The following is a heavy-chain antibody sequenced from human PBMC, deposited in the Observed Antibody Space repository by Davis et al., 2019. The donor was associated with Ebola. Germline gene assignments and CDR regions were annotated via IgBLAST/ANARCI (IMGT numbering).Heavy chain of an antibody. V-gene: IGHV4-59*01. CDR3: ARGKYYYGMDV. CDR2: IYYSGST. J-gene: IGHJ6*02. Sequence: SETLSLTCTVSGGSISSYYWSWIRQPPGKGLEWIGYIYYSGSTNYNPSLKSRVTLSVDTSKTQFSLKLSSVTAADTAVYYCARGKYYYGMDVWGQGTTVTVSS. CDR1: GGSISSYY.